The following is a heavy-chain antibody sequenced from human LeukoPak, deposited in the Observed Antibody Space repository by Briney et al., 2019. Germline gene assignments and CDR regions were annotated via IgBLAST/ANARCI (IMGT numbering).Heavy chain of an antibody. CDR2: IYNSGST. CDR3: ARSPTLYHFGW. D-gene: IGHD2-2*02. CDR1: RGSISNYY. V-gene: IGHV4-59*08. Sequence: PSETLSLTCTVFRGSISNYYWSWIRQPPGKGLEWIGYIYNSGSTDYNPSLKSRVTISVDTSKNQFSLKLSSVTAADTAVYYCARSPTLYHFGWWGQGTLVTVSS. J-gene: IGHJ4*02.